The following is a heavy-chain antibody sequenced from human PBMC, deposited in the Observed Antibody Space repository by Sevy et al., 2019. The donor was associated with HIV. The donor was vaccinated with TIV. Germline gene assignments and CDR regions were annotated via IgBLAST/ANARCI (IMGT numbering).Heavy chain of an antibody. CDR2: VDHSGGT. J-gene: IGHJ4*02. Sequence: SETLSLTCAVYGESVSSSYWTWIRQPPGGGLDWVGEVDHSGGTSYNPSLKSRATVSLDTSKRQFSLKLNSVTAADTAGYFCARCRSPKRLPLLYSGYDHMTAHFFDYWGQGALVTVSS. V-gene: IGHV4-34*01. CDR1: GESVSSSY. D-gene: IGHD5-12*01. CDR3: ARCRSPKRLPLLYSGYDHMTAHFFDY.